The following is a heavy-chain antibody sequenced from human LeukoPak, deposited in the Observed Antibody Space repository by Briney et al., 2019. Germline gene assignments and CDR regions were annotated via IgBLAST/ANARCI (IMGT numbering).Heavy chain of an antibody. Sequence: SETLSLTCTVSGGSISSYYWSWIRQPPGKGLEWIGYIYYSGSTNYNPSLESRVTISVDTSKNQFSLKLSSVTAADTAVYYCASGYGDYPTIRWGQGTLVTVSS. J-gene: IGHJ4*02. CDR3: ASGYGDYPTIR. V-gene: IGHV4-59*01. CDR1: GGSISSYY. CDR2: IYYSGST. D-gene: IGHD4-17*01.